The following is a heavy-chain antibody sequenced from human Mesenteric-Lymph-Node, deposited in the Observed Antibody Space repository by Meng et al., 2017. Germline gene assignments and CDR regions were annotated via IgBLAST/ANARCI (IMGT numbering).Heavy chain of an antibody. D-gene: IGHD3-22*01. CDR2: IWYDGSNK. CDR3: ARQDTSDYAY. J-gene: IGHJ4*02. Sequence: GESLKISCAASGFTFSSYGMHWVRQAPGKGLEWVAVIWYDGSNKYYADSVKGRFTISRDNSKNTLYLQMDSLGPEDTAVYFCARQDTSDYAYWGQGALVTVSS. CDR1: GFTFSSYG. V-gene: IGHV3-33*01.